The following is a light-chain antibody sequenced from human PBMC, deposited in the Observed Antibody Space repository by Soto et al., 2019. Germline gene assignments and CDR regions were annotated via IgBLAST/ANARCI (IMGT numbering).Light chain of an antibody. CDR1: QDITNY. V-gene: IGKV1-33*01. CDR3: QHYDHFPIT. Sequence: DIQMTQSPSSLSASVGDRVTITCQASQDITNYLNWYQQKPGKAPRLLLYDASSLETGVTSRFSVSGSGTDFTLAISSLQPEDVATYYCQHYDHFPITFDQETRLESK. J-gene: IGKJ5*01. CDR2: DAS.